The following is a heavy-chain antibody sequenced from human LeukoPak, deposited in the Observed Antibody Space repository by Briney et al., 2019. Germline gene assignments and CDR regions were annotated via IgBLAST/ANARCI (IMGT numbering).Heavy chain of an antibody. Sequence: KPSETLSLTCTVSGGSISSGDYYWSWIRQPPGKGLEWIGYIYYSGSTNYNPSLKSRVTISVDTSKDQFSLKLSSVTAADTAVYYCARHDSSGWYSFDYWGQGTLVTVSS. CDR2: IYYSGST. CDR1: GGSISSGDYY. V-gene: IGHV4-61*08. D-gene: IGHD6-19*01. CDR3: ARHDSSGWYSFDY. J-gene: IGHJ4*02.